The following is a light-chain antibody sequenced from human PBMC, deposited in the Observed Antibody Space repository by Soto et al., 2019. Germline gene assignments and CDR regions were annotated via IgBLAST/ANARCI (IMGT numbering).Light chain of an antibody. CDR1: QSVDTY. CDR3: QQRHNWVS. J-gene: IGKJ3*01. Sequence: LTQSPAILSLSPGERATLSCTASQSVDTYIAWYQQRPGQPPRLLIHDTSHRASGVPARFRGSGSGTDFTLTITSLEPEDFGVYFCQQRHNWVSFGPGTRL. V-gene: IGKV3-11*01. CDR2: DTS.